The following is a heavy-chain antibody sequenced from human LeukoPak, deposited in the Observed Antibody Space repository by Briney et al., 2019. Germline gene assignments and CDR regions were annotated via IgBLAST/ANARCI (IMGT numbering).Heavy chain of an antibody. CDR1: GGSVSSGSYS. CDR3: ARGDFWSGRDY. Sequence: SETLSLTCTVSGGSVSSGSYSWSWIRQPPGKGLEWIGYIYYSGSTNYNPSLKSRVTISVDTSKNQFSLKLSSVTAADTAVYYCARGDFWSGRDYWGQGTLVTVSS. V-gene: IGHV4-61*01. D-gene: IGHD3-3*01. J-gene: IGHJ4*02. CDR2: IYYSGST.